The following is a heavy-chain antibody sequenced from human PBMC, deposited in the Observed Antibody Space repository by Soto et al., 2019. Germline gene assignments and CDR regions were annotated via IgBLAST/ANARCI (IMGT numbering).Heavy chain of an antibody. V-gene: IGHV3-30-3*01. CDR3: ARDRYCSGGSCYLVYYYGMDV. Sequence: QVQLVESGGGVVQPGRSLRLSCAASGFTFSSYAMHWVRQAPGKGLGGVAVISYDGSNKYYADSVKGRFTISRDNSKNTLYLQMNSLRAEDTAVYYCARDRYCSGGSCYLVYYYGMDVWGQGTTVTVSS. D-gene: IGHD2-15*01. CDR2: ISYDGSNK. CDR1: GFTFSSYA. J-gene: IGHJ6*02.